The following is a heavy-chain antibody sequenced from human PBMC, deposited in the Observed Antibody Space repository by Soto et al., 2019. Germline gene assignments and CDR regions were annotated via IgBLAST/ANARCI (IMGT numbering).Heavy chain of an antibody. J-gene: IGHJ4*02. Sequence: LSLTFNVSGGSISDFYWSWIRQPPGKGLEWIGYIYYSGSTNYNPSLKSRVTISVDTSKNQFSLNLRSMSPADTAVYYCARVGGLAARTFDYWGPGTLVTVSS. D-gene: IGHD6-6*01. CDR3: ARVGGLAARTFDY. V-gene: IGHV4-59*01. CDR1: GGSISDFY. CDR2: IYYSGST.